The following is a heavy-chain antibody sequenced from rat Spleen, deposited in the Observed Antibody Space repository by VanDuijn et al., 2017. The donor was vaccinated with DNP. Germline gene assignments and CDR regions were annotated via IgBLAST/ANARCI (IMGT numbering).Heavy chain of an antibody. J-gene: IGHJ4*01. CDR1: GVSLTNFG. CDR2: ISGAGAT. CDR3: ARDLIIRDTTSAMDA. V-gene: IGHV2S12*01. D-gene: IGHD4-3*01. Sequence: QVQLRESGPGLVQPSQTLSIACTVSGVSLTNFGVNWVRQPPGKGLEWIAAISGAGATYYNSVLKSRLSFSTDPSKSQVFLKLNSLQTEDTASYYCARDLIIRDTTSAMDAWGQGTSVTVSS.